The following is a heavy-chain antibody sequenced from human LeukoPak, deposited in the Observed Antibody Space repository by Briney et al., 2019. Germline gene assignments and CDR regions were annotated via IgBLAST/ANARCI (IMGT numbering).Heavy chain of an antibody. CDR2: ISGSGGST. D-gene: IGHD3-16*01. V-gene: IGHV3-23*01. J-gene: IGHJ4*02. CDR1: GFTFSSYA. CDR3: AKVDDYVWRSYDVDY. Sequence: HAGGSLRLSCAASGFTFSSYAMSWVRQAPGKGLEWVSAISGSGGSTYYADPVKGRFTISRDNSKNTLYLQMNSLRAEDTAVYYCAKVDDYVWRSYDVDYWGQGTLVTVSS.